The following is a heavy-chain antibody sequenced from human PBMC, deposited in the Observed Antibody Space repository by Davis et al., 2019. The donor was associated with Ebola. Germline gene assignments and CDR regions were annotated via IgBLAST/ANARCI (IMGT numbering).Heavy chain of an antibody. Sequence: GESLKISCAASGFTFSSYGMHWVRQAPGKGLEWVAVIWYDGSNKYYADSVKGRFTISRDNSKNTLYLQMNSLRAEDTAVYYCARVDCTGGVCYIDYWGQGTLVTVSS. CDR2: IWYDGSNK. V-gene: IGHV3-33*01. D-gene: IGHD2-8*02. CDR3: ARVDCTGGVCYIDY. J-gene: IGHJ4*02. CDR1: GFTFSSYG.